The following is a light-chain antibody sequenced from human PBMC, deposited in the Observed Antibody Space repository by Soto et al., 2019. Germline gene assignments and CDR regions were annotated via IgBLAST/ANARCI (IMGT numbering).Light chain of an antibody. CDR3: CAFTSSTTLA. CDR2: EVS. J-gene: IGLJ3*02. CDR1: SSDIGGYNY. V-gene: IGLV2-14*01. Sequence: QSALTQPASVSGSPGQSITISCTGTSSDIGGYNYVSWYHQHPGKAPKLMIYEVSNRPSGVSHRFSGSKSGNAASLTISGLQAEEEADYDCCAFTSSTTLAFGGGTQLTVL.